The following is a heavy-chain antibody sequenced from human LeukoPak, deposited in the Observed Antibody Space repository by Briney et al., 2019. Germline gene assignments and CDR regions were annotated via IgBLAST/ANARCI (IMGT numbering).Heavy chain of an antibody. CDR3: ARDSPLFLYSGYDSTPHYYYGMDV. J-gene: IGHJ6*02. Sequence: SETLSLTCTVYGGSFSGYYWSWIRQPPGKGLEWIGEINHSGRTNFNPSLKSRVTVSLDTSKNQFSLKVTSMTAADTAVYYCARDSPLFLYSGYDSTPHYYYGMDVWGQGTTVTVSS. CDR1: GGSFSGYY. D-gene: IGHD5-12*01. CDR2: INHSGRT. V-gene: IGHV4-34*01.